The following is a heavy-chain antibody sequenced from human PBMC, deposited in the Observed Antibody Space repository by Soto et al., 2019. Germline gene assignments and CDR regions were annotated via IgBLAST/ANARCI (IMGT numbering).Heavy chain of an antibody. CDR3: GRGPSPRAPAGGTPYYYAMDV. J-gene: IGHJ6*02. V-gene: IGHV1-8*02. CDR1: GYDFTAYD. CDR2: MNPINGAT. Sequence: ASVKVSCRASGYDFTAYDINWVRQASGQGLEWMGWMNPINGATGTARRFQGRVSLSRNTATGTAYLELTSLRSDDTAVYYCGRGPSPRAPAGGTPYYYAMDVWGQGTTVTVSS. D-gene: IGHD6-13*01.